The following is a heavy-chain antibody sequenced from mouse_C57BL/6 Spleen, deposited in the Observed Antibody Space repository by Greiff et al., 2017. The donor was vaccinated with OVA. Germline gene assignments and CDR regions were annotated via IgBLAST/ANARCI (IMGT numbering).Heavy chain of an antibody. CDR3: ARSGSLYSARYFDY. Sequence: EVQLVESGGGLVKPGGSLKLSCAASGFTFSSYAMSWVRQTPEKRLEWVATISDGGSYTYYPDNVKGRFTISRDNAKNNLYLQMSHLKSEDTAMYYCARSGSLYSARYFDYWGQGTTLTGSS. CDR1: GFTFSSYA. J-gene: IGHJ2*01. V-gene: IGHV5-4*01. CDR2: ISDGGSYT. D-gene: IGHD1-1*01.